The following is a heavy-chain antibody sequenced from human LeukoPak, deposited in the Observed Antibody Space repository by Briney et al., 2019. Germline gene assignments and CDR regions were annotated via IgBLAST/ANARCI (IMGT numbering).Heavy chain of an antibody. D-gene: IGHD6-13*01. CDR1: GGSISSGSYY. V-gene: IGHV4-61*02. CDR3: ARGPQRAAGFKECYFDY. CDR2: IYTSGST. J-gene: IGHJ4*02. Sequence: PSQTLSLTCTVSGGSISSGSYYWSWIRQPAGKGLEWIGRIYTSGSTNYNPSLKSRVTISVDTSKNQFSLKLSSVTAADTAVYYCARGPQRAAGFKECYFDYWGQGTLVTVSS.